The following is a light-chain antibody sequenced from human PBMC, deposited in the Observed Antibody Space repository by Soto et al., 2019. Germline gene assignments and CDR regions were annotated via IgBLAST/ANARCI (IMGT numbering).Light chain of an antibody. CDR3: MQYKQDPWT. J-gene: IGKJ1*01. CDR2: KIS. CDR1: QSLVHSNGDTY. V-gene: IGKV2-24*01. Sequence: DIVMTQTPLSSPVTLGQPASISCRSSQSLVHSNGDTYLSWLQQRPGQPPRLLIYKISKRFSGVPGRFRGSGGGTDFTMKNGRVEAEGVGVYYCMQYKQDPWTFGQGTRVDIK.